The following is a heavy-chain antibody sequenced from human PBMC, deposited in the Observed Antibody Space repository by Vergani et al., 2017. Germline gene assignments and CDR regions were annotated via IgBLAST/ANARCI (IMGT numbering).Heavy chain of an antibody. D-gene: IGHD3-3*01. Sequence: QVQLQESGPGLVKPSETLSLTCTVSGGSISSYYWSWIRQPPGKGLEWIGYIYYSGSTNYNPSLKSRVTISVDTSKNQFSLKLSSVTAADTAVYYCARLSCSRDFWSGYLPRYYYYGMDVWGQGTTVTVSS. CDR2: IYYSGST. CDR3: ARLSCSRDFWSGYLPRYYYYGMDV. J-gene: IGHJ6*02. CDR1: GGSISSYY. V-gene: IGHV4-59*08.